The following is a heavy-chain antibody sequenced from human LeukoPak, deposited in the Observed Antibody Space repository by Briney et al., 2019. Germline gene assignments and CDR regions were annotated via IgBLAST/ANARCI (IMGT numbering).Heavy chain of an antibody. D-gene: IGHD6-19*01. CDR2: ISYSGST. J-gene: IGHJ4*02. CDR1: SGSISGYY. CDR3: ARDGRAGSLFAY. Sequence: PSGTLSLTCTVSSGSISGYYWSWIRQPPGKGLEWVGYISYSGSTNYNPSLKSRVTISVDTSKNQFSLKLSSVTAADTAIHYCARDGRAGSLFAYWGQGTLVTVSS. V-gene: IGHV4-59*01.